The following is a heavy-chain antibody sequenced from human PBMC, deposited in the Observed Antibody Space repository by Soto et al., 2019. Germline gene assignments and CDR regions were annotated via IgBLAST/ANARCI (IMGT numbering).Heavy chain of an antibody. Sequence: GASVKVSCKASGGTFSSYTISWVRQAPGQGLEWMGRIIPILGIANYAQKFQGRVTITADKSTSTAYMELSSLRSEDTAVYYCARDRGGILWFGELLSPWYYYGMDVWGQGTTVTVSS. D-gene: IGHD3-10*01. V-gene: IGHV1-69*04. J-gene: IGHJ6*02. CDR2: IIPILGIA. CDR1: GGTFSSYT. CDR3: ARDRGGILWFGELLSPWYYYGMDV.